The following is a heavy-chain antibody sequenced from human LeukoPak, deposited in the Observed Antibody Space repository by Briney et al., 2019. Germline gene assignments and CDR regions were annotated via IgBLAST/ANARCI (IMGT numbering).Heavy chain of an antibody. CDR3: TRGPYSGSATYYNDY. D-gene: IGHD3-10*01. V-gene: IGHV3-74*01. Sequence: GVPLTLSCAVCGLTHNSYWVNWLRQAPGKGLVWVSRINCDGSPTRYPDSVKGRFTISRDNAKNTMYLQMNSLRAEDTAVYYCTRGPYSGSATYYNDYWGQGTLVTVSS. CDR1: GLTHNSYW. CDR2: INCDGSPT. J-gene: IGHJ4*02.